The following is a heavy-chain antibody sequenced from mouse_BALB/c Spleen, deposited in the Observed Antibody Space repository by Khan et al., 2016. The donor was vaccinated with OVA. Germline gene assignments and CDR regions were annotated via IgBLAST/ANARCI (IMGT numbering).Heavy chain of an antibody. Sequence: EVELKQSGPGLVKPSQSLSLTCTVTGYSITSGYGWNWIRQFPGNKLEWMGYISYSGSTNYNPSLKSRISITRDTSKNQFFLQLNSVTTEDTATYYCARTARIKYWGQGTTLTVSS. CDR3: ARTARIKY. J-gene: IGHJ2*01. CDR1: GYSITSGYG. D-gene: IGHD1-2*01. V-gene: IGHV3-2*02. CDR2: ISYSGST.